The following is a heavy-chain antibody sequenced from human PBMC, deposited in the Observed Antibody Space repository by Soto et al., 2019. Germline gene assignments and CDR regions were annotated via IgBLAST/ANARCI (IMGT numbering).Heavy chain of an antibody. D-gene: IGHD6-13*01. CDR3: ARDGWRYSSSWYGP. V-gene: IGHV1-18*01. Sequence: QVQLVQSGAEVKKPGASVKVSCKASGYTFTSYGISWVRQAPGQGLEWMGWISAYNGNTNYAQKHQGRVTMTTDISTSTAYMELRSLRADDTAVYYCARDGWRYSSSWYGPWGQGTLVTVSS. CDR2: ISAYNGNT. J-gene: IGHJ5*02. CDR1: GYTFTSYG.